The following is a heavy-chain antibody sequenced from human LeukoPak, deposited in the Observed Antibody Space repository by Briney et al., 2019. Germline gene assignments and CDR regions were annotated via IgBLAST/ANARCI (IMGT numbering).Heavy chain of an antibody. Sequence: GGSLRLSCAASGFTLSTYPMSWVRQAPGKGLEWVSGISGSDGSTYYADSVKGRFTISRDNSKNTLYLQMNSLRAEDTAVYYCAKYFRVGADRLYFDYWGQGTLVTVSS. CDR2: ISGSDGST. V-gene: IGHV3-23*01. J-gene: IGHJ4*02. D-gene: IGHD1-26*01. CDR3: AKYFRVGADRLYFDY. CDR1: GFTLSTYP.